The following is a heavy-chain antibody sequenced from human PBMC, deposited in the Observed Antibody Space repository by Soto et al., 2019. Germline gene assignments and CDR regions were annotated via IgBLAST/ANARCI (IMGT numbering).Heavy chain of an antibody. CDR3: ARAVYCSGGSCDSYYYYGMDV. J-gene: IGHJ6*02. Sequence: QVQLVESGGGLVKPGGSLRLSCAASGFTFSDYYMSWIRQAPGKGLEWVSYISSSGSTIYYADCVKGRFTISRDSANNSLYMQMKSRRAEDTAVYYCARAVYCSGGSCDSYYYYGMDVWGQGTTVTVSS. D-gene: IGHD2-15*01. CDR1: GFTFSDYY. CDR2: ISSSGSTI. V-gene: IGHV3-11*01.